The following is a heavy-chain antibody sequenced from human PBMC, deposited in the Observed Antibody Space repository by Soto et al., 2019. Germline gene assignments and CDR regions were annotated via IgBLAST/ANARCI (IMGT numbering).Heavy chain of an antibody. Sequence: ASVKVSCKASGYTFASYGINWVRQAPGQGLEWMGWISAYNGNTNYAQKLQGRVTMTTDTSTSTAYMELRSLRSDDTAVYYCARDGYSSSGEYYYGMDVWGQGTTVTV. CDR1: GYTFASYG. J-gene: IGHJ6*02. V-gene: IGHV1-18*01. CDR3: ARDGYSSSGEYYYGMDV. CDR2: ISAYNGNT. D-gene: IGHD6-13*01.